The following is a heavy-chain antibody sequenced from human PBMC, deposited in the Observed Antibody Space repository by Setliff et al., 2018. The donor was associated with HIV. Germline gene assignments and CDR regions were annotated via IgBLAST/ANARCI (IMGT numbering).Heavy chain of an antibody. CDR1: GFTFTSYW. D-gene: IGHD3-22*01. CDR3: AKVFRSSTMLLVGFD. CDR2: INQDGSEK. J-gene: IGHJ4*02. Sequence: GGSLRLSCAASGFTFTSYWMIWVRQAPGKGLEWVANINQDGSEKNYVDSVRGRFTISRDNTKNSLYLQMDGLRVEDTAVYYCAKVFRSSTMLLVGFDWGLGTLVTVSS. V-gene: IGHV3-7*01.